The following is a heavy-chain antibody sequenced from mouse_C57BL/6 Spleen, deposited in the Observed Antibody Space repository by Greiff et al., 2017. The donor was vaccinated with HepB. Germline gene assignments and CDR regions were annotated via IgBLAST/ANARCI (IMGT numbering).Heavy chain of an antibody. Sequence: EVMLVESGGDLVKPGGSLKLSCAASGFTFSSYGMSWVRQTPDKRLEWVATISSGGSYTYYPDSVKGRFTISRDNAKNNLYLQMSSLKSEDTAMYYCARHTPVVATGSFDVWGTGTTVTVSS. V-gene: IGHV5-6*01. CDR2: ISSGGSYT. D-gene: IGHD1-1*01. CDR3: ARHTPVVATGSFDV. CDR1: GFTFSSYG. J-gene: IGHJ1*03.